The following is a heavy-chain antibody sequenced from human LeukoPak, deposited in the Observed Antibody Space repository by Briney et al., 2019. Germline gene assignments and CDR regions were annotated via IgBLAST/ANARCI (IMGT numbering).Heavy chain of an antibody. Sequence: SETLSLTCTVSGVSISSYYWSWIRQPPGKGLEWIGYIYYSGSTNYNPSLKSRVTISVDTSKNQFSLKLSSVTAADTAVYYCARGGGVHYDFWSGPILAFDYWGQGTLVTVSS. CDR2: IYYSGST. CDR3: ARGGGVHYDFWSGPILAFDY. CDR1: GVSISSYY. J-gene: IGHJ4*02. V-gene: IGHV4-59*01. D-gene: IGHD3-3*01.